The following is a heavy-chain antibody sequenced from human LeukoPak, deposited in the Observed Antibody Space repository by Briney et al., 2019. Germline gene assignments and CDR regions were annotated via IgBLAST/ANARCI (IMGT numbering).Heavy chain of an antibody. D-gene: IGHD3-9*01. CDR2: IYSGGST. Sequence: AGGSLRLSCAASGFTVSSNYMSWVRQAPGKGLEWVSVIYSGGSTYYADSVKGRFTISRDNSKNTLYLQMNSLRAEDTAVYYCARDHYDILTGYVFDYWGQGTLVTVSS. CDR1: GFTVSSNY. CDR3: ARDHYDILTGYVFDY. J-gene: IGHJ4*02. V-gene: IGHV3-66*01.